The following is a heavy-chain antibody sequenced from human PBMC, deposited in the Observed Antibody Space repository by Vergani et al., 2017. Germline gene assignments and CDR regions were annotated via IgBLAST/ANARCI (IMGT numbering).Heavy chain of an antibody. Sequence: EVKLLESGGGLVQPGGSLSLSCAASGFIFSHYWMSWVRQAPGKGLEWVANINQDGSEKYYVDSVKGRFTISRDNAKNSLYLQMNSLIAEDTALYYCARDLRLLYNRFDPWGQGPLVTVSS. CDR2: INQDGSEK. J-gene: IGHJ5*02. V-gene: IGHV3-7*01. CDR3: ARDLRLLYNRFDP. CDR1: GFIFSHYW. D-gene: IGHD1-14*01.